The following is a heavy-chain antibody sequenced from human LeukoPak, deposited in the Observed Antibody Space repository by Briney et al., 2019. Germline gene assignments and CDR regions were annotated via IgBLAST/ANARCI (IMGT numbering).Heavy chain of an antibody. J-gene: IGHJ4*02. D-gene: IGHD2-2*02. CDR2: IKQDGSEI. Sequence: GGSLRLSCAASGFTFSSYWMSWVRQAPGTGLEWVANIKQDGSEIYFVDSVKGRFTISRDNAKNSLYLQMNSLRAEDTAVYYCARAHRSKLVPAAIEDYWGQGTLVTVSS. CDR1: GFTFSSYW. V-gene: IGHV3-7*01. CDR3: ARAHRSKLVPAAIEDY.